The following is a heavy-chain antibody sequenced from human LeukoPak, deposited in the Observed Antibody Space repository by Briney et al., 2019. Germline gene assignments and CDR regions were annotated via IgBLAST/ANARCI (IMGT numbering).Heavy chain of an antibody. V-gene: IGHV4-34*01. CDR2: INHSGST. Sequence: SETLSLTCAVYGGSFSGYYWSWIRQPPGKGLEWIGEINHSGSTNYNPSLKSRVTISVDTSKNQFSLKLSSVTAADTAVYYCARPKWAGSFDIWGQGTMVTVSS. D-gene: IGHD1-26*01. CDR3: ARPKWAGSFDI. J-gene: IGHJ3*02. CDR1: GGSFSGYY.